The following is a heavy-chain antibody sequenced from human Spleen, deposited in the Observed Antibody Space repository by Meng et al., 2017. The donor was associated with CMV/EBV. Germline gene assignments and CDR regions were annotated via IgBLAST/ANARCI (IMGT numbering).Heavy chain of an antibody. CDR1: GVSISSNY. Sequence: SETLSLTCSISGVSISSNYWGWVRQPPGKGLEWIGFIYYSGSTNYNPSLKSRVTISLDTSKNQLSLKLSSVTAADTAVYYCARGYGYSSGWFYWHFDYWGQGTLVTVSS. CDR2: IYYSGST. V-gene: IGHV4-59*01. CDR3: ARGYGYSSGWFYWHFDY. J-gene: IGHJ4*02. D-gene: IGHD6-19*01.